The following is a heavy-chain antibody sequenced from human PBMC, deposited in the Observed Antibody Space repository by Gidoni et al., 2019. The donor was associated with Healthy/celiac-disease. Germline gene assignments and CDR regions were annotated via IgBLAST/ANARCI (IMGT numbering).Heavy chain of an antibody. CDR1: GFTFSSHG. CDR3: ARDQYCSGGSCYSLGYGMDV. CDR2: IWYDGSNK. J-gene: IGHJ6*02. V-gene: IGHV3-33*01. D-gene: IGHD2-15*01. Sequence: QVQLVESGGGVVQPGRSLSLSCAASGFTFSSHGMTWVRQAPGKGLEWVAVIWYDGSNKYYADSVKGRFTISRDNSKNTLYLQMNSLRAEDTAVYYCARDQYCSGGSCYSLGYGMDVWGQGTTVTVSS.